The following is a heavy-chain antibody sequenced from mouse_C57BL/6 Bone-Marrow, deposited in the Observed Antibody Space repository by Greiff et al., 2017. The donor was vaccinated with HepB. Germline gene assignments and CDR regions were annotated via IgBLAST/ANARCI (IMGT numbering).Heavy chain of an antibody. CDR1: GYSITSGYY. V-gene: IGHV3-6*01. J-gene: IGHJ1*03. CDR3: ARRWDHWYFDV. Sequence: EVQLQESGPGLVKPSQSLSLTCSVTGYSITSGYYWNWIRQFPGNKLEWMGYISYDGSNNYNPSLKNRISITRDTSKNQFFLKLNSVTTEDTATYYCARRWDHWYFDVWGTGTTVTVSS. CDR2: ISYDGSN. D-gene: IGHD4-1*01.